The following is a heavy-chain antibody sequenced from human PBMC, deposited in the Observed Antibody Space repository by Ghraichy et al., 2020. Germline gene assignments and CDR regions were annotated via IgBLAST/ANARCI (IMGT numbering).Heavy chain of an antibody. V-gene: IGHV3-33*01. D-gene: IGHD3-10*01. Sequence: GGSLRLSCAASGFTFRTYAMHWVRQAPGKGLEWVAAIRFDGGNKYYGDSVKGRFTISRDNSRNTLDLQMNSLRVEDTAVYYSARGDDYGSVRWYYYGLDVRGQGTTVTFSS. CDR1: GFTFRTYA. CDR3: ARGDDYGSVRWYYYGLDV. J-gene: IGHJ6*02. CDR2: IRFDGGNK.